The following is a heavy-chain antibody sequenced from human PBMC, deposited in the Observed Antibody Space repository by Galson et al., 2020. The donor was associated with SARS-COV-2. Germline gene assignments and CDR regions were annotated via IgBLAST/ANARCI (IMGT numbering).Heavy chain of an antibody. CDR3: ARRVGGFLVWFRYMDV. J-gene: IGHJ6*03. D-gene: IGHD3-3*01. CDR1: GGSISSSSYY. CDR2: IYYSGST. Sequence: SQTLSLPCTVPGGSISSSSYYWGWIRQPQGKGLEWIGSIYYSGSTYYNPSLKSRVTISVETSKNQFSLKLSSVTAGVTAVYYCARRVGGFLVWFRYMDVWGKGTTVTVSS. V-gene: IGHV4-39*07.